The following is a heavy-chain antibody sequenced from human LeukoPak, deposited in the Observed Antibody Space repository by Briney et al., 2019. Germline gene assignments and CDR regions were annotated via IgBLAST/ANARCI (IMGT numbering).Heavy chain of an antibody. D-gene: IGHD3-10*01. CDR3: ARGRYMVRGVITVYYYYYMDV. J-gene: IGHJ6*03. Sequence: SETLSLTCAVYGGSFSGYYWSWIRQPPGKGLEWIGEINHSGSTNYNPSLKSRVTISVDTSKNQFSLKLSSVTAADTAVYYCARGRYMVRGVITVYYYYYMDVWGKGTTVTVSS. CDR1: GGSFSGYY. CDR2: INHSGST. V-gene: IGHV4-34*01.